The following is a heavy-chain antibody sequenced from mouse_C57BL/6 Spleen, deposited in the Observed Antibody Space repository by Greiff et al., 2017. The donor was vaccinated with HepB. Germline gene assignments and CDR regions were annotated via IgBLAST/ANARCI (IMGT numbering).Heavy chain of an antibody. CDR2: IWSGGST. J-gene: IGHJ3*01. D-gene: IGHD2-5*01. Sequence: QVQLQQSGPGLVQPSQSLSITCTVSGFSFTSYGVHWVRQSPGKGLEWLGVIWSGGSTDYNAAFISRLSISKDDSKSQVFFKMNSRQADDTAIYYCARSYDSNSAWFAYWGQGTLVTVSA. CDR1: GFSFTSYG. V-gene: IGHV2-2*01. CDR3: ARSYDSNSAWFAY.